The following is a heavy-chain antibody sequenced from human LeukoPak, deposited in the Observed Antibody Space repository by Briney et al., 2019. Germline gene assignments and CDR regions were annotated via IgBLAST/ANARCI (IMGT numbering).Heavy chain of an antibody. CDR1: GSTFSDYY. D-gene: IGHD1-26*01. J-gene: IGHJ4*02. CDR2: ISSSYT. CDR3: ARLSGNYRFDY. V-gene: IGHV3-11*03. Sequence: GGSLRLSCAASGSTFSDYYMSWIRQAPGKGLEWVSYISSSYTNYADSVKGRFTISRDNAKNSLYLQMNSLRAEDTAIYSCARLSGNYRFDYWGQGTLVTVSS.